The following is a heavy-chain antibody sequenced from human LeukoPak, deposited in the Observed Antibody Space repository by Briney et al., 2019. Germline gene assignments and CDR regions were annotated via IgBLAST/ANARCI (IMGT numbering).Heavy chain of an antibody. D-gene: IGHD6-19*01. CDR3: ARLADYYYYGMDV. Sequence: GGSLRLSCAASGFTVSSNYMSWVRQAPGKGLEWVSVIYSGGSTYYADSVKGRFTISRDNPKNTLYLQMNSLRAEDTAVYYCARLADYYYYGMDVWGQGTTVTVSS. CDR2: IYSGGST. V-gene: IGHV3-66*01. J-gene: IGHJ6*02. CDR1: GFTVSSNY.